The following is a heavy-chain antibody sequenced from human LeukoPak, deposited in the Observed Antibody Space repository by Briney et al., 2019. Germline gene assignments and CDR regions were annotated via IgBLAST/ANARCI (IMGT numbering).Heavy chain of an antibody. D-gene: IGHD3-22*01. V-gene: IGHV3-11*01. CDR1: GFTFSDYY. CDR3: ARVLSSGYSPFDY. Sequence: GSLRLSCAASGFTFSDYYMSWIRQAPGKGLEWVSYITSTGATRYYTDSVKGRFIISRDNAKNSLYLQMNSLRAEDTAVYYCARVLSSGYSPFDYWGQGILVTVSS. J-gene: IGHJ4*02. CDR2: ITSTGATR.